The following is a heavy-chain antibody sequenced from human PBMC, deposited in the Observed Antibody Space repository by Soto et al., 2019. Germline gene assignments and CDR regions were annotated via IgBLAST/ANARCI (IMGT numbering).Heavy chain of an antibody. CDR2: IRSKAYSYAT. CDR3: TRLDISGNYYDY. Sequence: GESLKISCAASGFTLSGSAMHWVRQASGKGLEWVGRIRSKAYSYATAYAASVKGRFTISRDDSKNTAYLQMTSLKTEDTAVYYCTRLDISGNYYDYWGQGTLVTVSS. V-gene: IGHV3-73*01. J-gene: IGHJ4*02. CDR1: GFTLSGSA. D-gene: IGHD3-22*01.